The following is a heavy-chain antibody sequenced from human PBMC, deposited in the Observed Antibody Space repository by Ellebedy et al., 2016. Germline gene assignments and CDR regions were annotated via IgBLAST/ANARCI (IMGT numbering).Heavy chain of an antibody. V-gene: IGHV4-30-2*01. CDR1: GGSISSGGYS. CDR2: IYHRGST. D-gene: IGHD3-22*01. Sequence: SETLSLXXAVSGGSISSGGYSWSWIRQPPGKGLEWIGYIYHRGSTYYNPSLKSRVTISVDTSKNQFSLKLSSVTAADTAVYYCARGRYYDSSGYSVTDAFDIWGQGTMVTVSS. CDR3: ARGRYYDSSGYSVTDAFDI. J-gene: IGHJ3*02.